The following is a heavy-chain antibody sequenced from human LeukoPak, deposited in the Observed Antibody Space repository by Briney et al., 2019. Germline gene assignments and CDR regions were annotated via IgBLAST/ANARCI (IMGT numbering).Heavy chain of an antibody. CDR2: INHSGST. V-gene: IGHV4-34*01. D-gene: IGHD2-2*01. Sequence: SETLSLTCAVYGGSFSGYYWSWIRQPPGKGLEWIGEINHSGSTNYNPSLKSRVTISVDTSKNQFSLKLSSVTAADTAVYYCARGRGVSSIHVYYFDYWGQETLVTVSS. J-gene: IGHJ4*02. CDR3: ARGRGVSSIHVYYFDY. CDR1: GGSFSGYY.